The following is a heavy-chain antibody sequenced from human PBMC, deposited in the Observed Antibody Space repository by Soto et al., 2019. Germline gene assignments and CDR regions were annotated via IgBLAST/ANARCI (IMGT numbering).Heavy chain of an antibody. Sequence: PGGSLRLSCAASGFTFSDYYMSWIRQAPGKGLEWVSYISSSGSTIYYADSVKGRFTISRDNAKNSLYLQMNSLRAEDTAVYYCARVKITMIVVVYGMDVWGQGTTVTVSS. CDR3: ARVKITMIVVVYGMDV. CDR2: ISSSGSTI. V-gene: IGHV3-11*01. CDR1: GFTFSDYY. D-gene: IGHD3-22*01. J-gene: IGHJ6*02.